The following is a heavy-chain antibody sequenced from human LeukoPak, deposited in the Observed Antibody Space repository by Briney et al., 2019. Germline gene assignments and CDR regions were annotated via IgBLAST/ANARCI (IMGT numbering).Heavy chain of an antibody. Sequence: ASVKVSCKASGYTFTGYYMHWVRQAPGQGLEWMGWINPNSGGTNYAQKFQGRVTMTTDTSTSTAYMELRSLRSDDTAVYYCARDDGDGIPAAVPWGQGTLVTVSS. V-gene: IGHV1-2*02. CDR1: GYTFTGYY. CDR2: INPNSGGT. J-gene: IGHJ5*02. CDR3: ARDDGDGIPAAVP. D-gene: IGHD2-2*01.